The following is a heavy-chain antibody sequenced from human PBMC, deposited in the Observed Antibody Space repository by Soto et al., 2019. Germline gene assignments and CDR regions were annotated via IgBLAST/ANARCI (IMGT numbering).Heavy chain of an antibody. Sequence: GGSLRLPCAASGFTFSSCSMNWVRQAPEKGLEWVSSISGSSTYIYYADSVKGRFTISRDNAKNSLYLQMNSLRAEDTAVYYCAFAGSGRYSHVPDASDIWGKAIMVTVS. CDR3: AFAGSGRYSHVPDASDI. CDR1: GFTFSSCS. D-gene: IGHD3-10*01. V-gene: IGHV3-21*01. CDR2: ISGSSTYI. J-gene: IGHJ3*02.